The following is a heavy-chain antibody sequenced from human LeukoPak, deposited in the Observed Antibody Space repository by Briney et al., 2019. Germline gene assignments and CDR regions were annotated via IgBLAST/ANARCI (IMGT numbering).Heavy chain of an antibody. V-gene: IGHV1-18*01. CDR2: ICDNNGNT. Sequence: ASVKVSCKASGYPFTMYGFNWVRQAPGQGLEWMGCICDNNGNTNYAQKFQGRVTMTTDTSTNTAYMDLTNLKPDDTAIYYCARGPRFDPWGQGTLVTVSS. CDR1: GYPFTMYG. J-gene: IGHJ5*02. CDR3: ARGPRFDP.